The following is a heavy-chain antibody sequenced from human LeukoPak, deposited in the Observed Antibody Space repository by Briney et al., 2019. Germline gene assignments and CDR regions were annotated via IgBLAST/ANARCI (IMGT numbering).Heavy chain of an antibody. Sequence: PSETLSLTCTVSGGSISSYYWSWIRQPAGKGLEWVGRIYTSGSTNYNPSLKSRVTMSVDTSKNQFSLKLSSVTAADTAVYYCARVPEGTAIGWFDPWGQGTLVTVSS. D-gene: IGHD5-18*01. CDR1: GGSISSYY. CDR3: ARVPEGTAIGWFDP. V-gene: IGHV4-4*07. J-gene: IGHJ5*02. CDR2: IYTSGST.